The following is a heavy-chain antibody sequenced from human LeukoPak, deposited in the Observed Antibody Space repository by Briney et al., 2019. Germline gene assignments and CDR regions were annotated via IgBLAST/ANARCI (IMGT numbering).Heavy chain of an antibody. CDR1: GGSISSYY. CDR2: IYYSGST. J-gene: IGHJ6*03. V-gene: IGHV4-59*08. CDR3: ARHFAFSYYYMDV. Sequence: PSKTLSLTCTVSGGSISSYYWSWIRQPPGKGLEWIGYIYYSGSTNYNPSLKSRVTISVDTSKNQFSLKLSSVTAADTAVYYCARHFAFSYYYMDVWGKGTTVTVSS.